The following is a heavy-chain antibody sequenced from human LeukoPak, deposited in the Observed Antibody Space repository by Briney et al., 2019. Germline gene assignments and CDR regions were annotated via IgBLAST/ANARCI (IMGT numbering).Heavy chain of an antibody. Sequence: GASVKVSCKASGYTFTSYDINWVRQATGQGLEWMGWMNPSSGNTGYAQKFQGRVTMTRDTSTSTAYMEVTSLRSDDTAVYYCARGATRFGELTDWLDPWGQGTLVTVSS. J-gene: IGHJ5*02. CDR3: ARGATRFGELTDWLDP. CDR2: MNPSSGNT. D-gene: IGHD3-10*02. V-gene: IGHV1-8*01. CDR1: GYTFTSYD.